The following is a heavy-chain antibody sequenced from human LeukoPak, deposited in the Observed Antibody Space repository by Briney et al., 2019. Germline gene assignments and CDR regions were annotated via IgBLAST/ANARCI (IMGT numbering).Heavy chain of an antibody. J-gene: IGHJ3*02. CDR3: ARDYALASDAFDI. Sequence: SETLSLTCTVSGGSISSSSYYWGWIRQPPGKGLEWIGSIYYSGSTYYNPSLKSRVTISVDTSKNQFSLKLSSVTAADTAVYYCARDYALASDAFDIWGQGTMVTVSS. D-gene: IGHD2-2*01. V-gene: IGHV4-39*07. CDR1: GGSISSSSYY. CDR2: IYYSGST.